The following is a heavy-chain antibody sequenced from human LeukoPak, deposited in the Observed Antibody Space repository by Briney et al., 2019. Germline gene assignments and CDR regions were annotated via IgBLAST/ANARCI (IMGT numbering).Heavy chain of an antibody. CDR3: ARHFAYSSSSYFDY. D-gene: IGHD6-6*01. V-gene: IGHV4-61*05. CDR1: GGSISSSSYY. Sequence: PSETLSLTCTVSGGSISSSSYYWSWIRQPPGKGLEWIGYVYYTGSTNYNPSLKSRVTMFEDKSKNQFSLRLYSVTVADTAVYYCARHFAYSSSSYFDYWGQGSLVIVSS. J-gene: IGHJ4*02. CDR2: VYYTGST.